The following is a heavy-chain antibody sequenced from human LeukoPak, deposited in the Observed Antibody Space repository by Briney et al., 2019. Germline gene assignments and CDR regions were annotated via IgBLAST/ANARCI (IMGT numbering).Heavy chain of an antibody. V-gene: IGHV3-7*01. CDR1: GFDFRNYY. D-gene: IGHD4-23*01. Sequence: PGGSLRLSCEASGFDFRNYYMSWVRQAPGKGLEWLANIKYDGTYTNYKDSVKGRLTLSRDNAKNSVYLQMNSLRAEDTAVYHCTRDEGATVATYRFDFWGRGTLVTVSS. CDR2: IKYDGTYT. J-gene: IGHJ4*02. CDR3: TRDEGATVATYRFDF.